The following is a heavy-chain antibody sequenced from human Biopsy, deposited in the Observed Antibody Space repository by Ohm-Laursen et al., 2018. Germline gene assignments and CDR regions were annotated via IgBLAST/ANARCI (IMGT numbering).Heavy chain of an antibody. CDR2: INQGGSEN. Sequence: SLRLSCAASGFTFYTYWMSWVRQAPGKGLEWVANINQGGSENYYVESVKGRFTISRDNAKNSLYLQMNSLRAEDTAVYYCARDSLVGGLTWGQGTLVTVSS. CDR3: ARDSLVGGLT. V-gene: IGHV3-7*01. CDR1: GFTFYTYW. J-gene: IGHJ5*02. D-gene: IGHD2-8*02.